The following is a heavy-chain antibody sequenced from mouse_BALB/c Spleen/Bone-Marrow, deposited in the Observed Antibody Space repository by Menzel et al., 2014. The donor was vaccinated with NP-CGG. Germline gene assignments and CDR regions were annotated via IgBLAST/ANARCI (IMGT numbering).Heavy chain of an antibody. J-gene: IGHJ2*01. CDR2: IDPANGNT. D-gene: IGHD1-1*01. CDR1: GFNIKDTY. CDR3: AIYYYGHYFDY. V-gene: IGHV14-3*02. Sequence: EVQLQQSGAELVKPGASVKLSCTASGFNIKDTYMHWVKQRPEQGLEWIGRIDPANGNTKYDPKFQGKATITADQSSISSYLQLSSLTSDDTSVHYCAIYYYGHYFDYWGQGTTLTVSS.